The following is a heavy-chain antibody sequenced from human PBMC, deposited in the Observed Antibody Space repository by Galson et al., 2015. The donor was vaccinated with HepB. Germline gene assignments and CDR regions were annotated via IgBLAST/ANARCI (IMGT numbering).Heavy chain of an antibody. V-gene: IGHV3-30-3*01. Sequence: SLRLSCAASGITFSNYAMHWVRQAPGKGLEWVALISFDGSNKYYADSVKGRFTISRDNPKNSVFLQMNSLRTDDTAVYYCARTFRPAPTTRYFYYYMDVWGKGTTVTISS. J-gene: IGHJ6*03. CDR2: ISFDGSNK. CDR1: GITFSNYA. D-gene: IGHD3-9*01. CDR3: ARTFRPAPTTRYFYYYMDV.